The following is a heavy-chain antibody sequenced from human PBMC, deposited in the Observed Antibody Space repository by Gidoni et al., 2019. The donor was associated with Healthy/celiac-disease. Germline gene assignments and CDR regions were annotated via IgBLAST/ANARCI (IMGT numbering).Heavy chain of an antibody. CDR1: GGSFSGYY. CDR3: ARGRTIFGGHRSYGMDV. V-gene: IGHV4-34*01. CDR2: INHSGRP. J-gene: IGHJ6*02. Sequence: QVQLQQWGAGLLKPSETLSLTCAVYGGSFSGYYWSWIRQPPGKGLEWIGEINHSGRPNYNPSLKSRVTISVDTSKNQFSLKLSSVTAADTAVYYCARGRTIFGGHRSYGMDVWGQGTTVTVSS. D-gene: IGHD3-3*01.